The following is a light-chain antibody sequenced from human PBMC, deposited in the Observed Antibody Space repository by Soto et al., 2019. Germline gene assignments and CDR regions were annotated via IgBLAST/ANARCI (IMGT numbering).Light chain of an antibody. Sequence: QSVLTQPPSASGSPGQSVTISCTGTSSDVGAYDYVSWYQQLPGKAPKLIIYDVSQRPSGVPDRFSGFKSGNTASLTISGLDPGDEADYYCCSYARIYTYLFGTGTKVTVL. J-gene: IGLJ1*01. CDR2: DVS. V-gene: IGLV2-11*01. CDR1: SSDVGAYDY. CDR3: CSYARIYTYL.